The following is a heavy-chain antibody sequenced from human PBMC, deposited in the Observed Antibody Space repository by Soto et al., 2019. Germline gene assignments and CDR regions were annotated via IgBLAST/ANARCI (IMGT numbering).Heavy chain of an antibody. CDR3: ARDSNRRGYSYGWYFDL. Sequence: QVQLVESGGGVVQPGRSLRLSCAASGFTFSSYGMHWVRQAPGKGLEWVAVIWYDGSNKYYADSVKGRFTISRDNSKNTLHLQMNSLRAEDTAVYYSARDSNRRGYSYGWYFDLWGRGTLVTVSS. CDR2: IWYDGSNK. J-gene: IGHJ2*01. CDR1: GFTFSSYG. V-gene: IGHV3-33*01. D-gene: IGHD5-18*01.